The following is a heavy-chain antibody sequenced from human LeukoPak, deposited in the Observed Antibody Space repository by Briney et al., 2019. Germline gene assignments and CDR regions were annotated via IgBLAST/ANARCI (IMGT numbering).Heavy chain of an antibody. CDR2: IYYSGST. Sequence: SETLSLTCTVSGGSISSHYWSWIRQPPGKGLEWIGYIYYSGSTNYNPSLKSRVTISVDTSKNQFSLKLSSVTAAGTAVYYCAREKEGSAAGLDYWGQGTLVTVSS. D-gene: IGHD6-13*01. CDR3: AREKEGSAAGLDY. V-gene: IGHV4-59*11. CDR1: GGSISSHY. J-gene: IGHJ4*02.